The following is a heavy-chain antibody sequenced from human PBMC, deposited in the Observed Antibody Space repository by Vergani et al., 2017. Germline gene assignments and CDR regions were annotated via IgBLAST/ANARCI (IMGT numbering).Heavy chain of an antibody. D-gene: IGHD3-22*01. Sequence: VELLESGGGLAQPGGSLRVSCSASGFRVTTYYMSWVRQAPGKGLEWVSGINWNSDSIAYADSVKGRFTISRDNAKNSLYLQMNSLRAEDTAVYYCAKYRIDSSGYYYLFDYWGQGTLVTVSS. J-gene: IGHJ4*02. V-gene: IGHV3-9*01. CDR2: INWNSDSI. CDR1: GFRVTTYY. CDR3: AKYRIDSSGYYYLFDY.